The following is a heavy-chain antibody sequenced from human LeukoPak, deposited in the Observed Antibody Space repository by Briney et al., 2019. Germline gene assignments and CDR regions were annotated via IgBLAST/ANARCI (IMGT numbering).Heavy chain of an antibody. V-gene: IGHV2-5*02. CDR3: AHSPEYCGADCYSNFDY. D-gene: IGHD2-21*02. Sequence: SGPTLVKPTQTLTLTCTFSGFSLSTGGLGVGWIRQPPGKALEWLALIYWDGDQRYSPSLNNRLTVTKDTSKDQVILTMTNMDPVDTGTYYCAHSPEYCGADCYSNFDYWGQGTLVTVFS. CDR1: GFSLSTGGLG. CDR2: IYWDGDQ. J-gene: IGHJ4*02.